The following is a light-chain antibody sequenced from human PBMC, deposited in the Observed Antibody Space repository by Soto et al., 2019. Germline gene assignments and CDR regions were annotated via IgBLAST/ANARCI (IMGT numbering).Light chain of an antibody. J-gene: IGKJ4*01. Sequence: DIVLTQSPDSLVVSLGERATINCQSSQSILFSSNNKNYLAWYQQKPGRPPKLLISWASTRESGVPDRFSGSGSGTDFTLTISSLQAEDVAVYYCQQYYSLPLTFGGGTKVDIK. V-gene: IGKV4-1*01. CDR3: QQYYSLPLT. CDR2: WAS. CDR1: QSILFSSNNKNY.